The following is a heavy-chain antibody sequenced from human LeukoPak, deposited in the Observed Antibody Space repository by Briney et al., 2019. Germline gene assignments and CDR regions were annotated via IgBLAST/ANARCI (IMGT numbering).Heavy chain of an antibody. D-gene: IGHD3-3*01. CDR1: GFTFSSYG. V-gene: IGHV3-30*03. CDR2: ISYDDSNK. Sequence: GRSLRLSCAASGFTFSSYGMHWVRQAPGKGLEWVAVISYDDSNKYYADSVKGRFTISRDNSKNTLYLQMNSLRAEDTAVYYCATLWGDFWSRALFDYWGQGTLVTVSS. J-gene: IGHJ4*02. CDR3: ATLWGDFWSRALFDY.